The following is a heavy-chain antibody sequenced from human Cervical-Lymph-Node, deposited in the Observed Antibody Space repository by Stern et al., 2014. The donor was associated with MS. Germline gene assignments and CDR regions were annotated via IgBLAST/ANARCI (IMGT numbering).Heavy chain of an antibody. CDR1: GGSISSGSYY. CDR2: IYSTGST. J-gene: IGHJ3*02. Sequence: QLQLQESGPGLVKPSQTLSLTCTVSGGSISSGSYYWTWIRQPAGKGLEWIGHIYSTGSTKYNPSLKRRVTISGDTPKTQSPLNLRSVTAADTAVYYCARDPPLTLKGAFDIWGQGTMVTVSS. D-gene: IGHD2-21*02. V-gene: IGHV4-61*02. CDR3: ARDPPLTLKGAFDI.